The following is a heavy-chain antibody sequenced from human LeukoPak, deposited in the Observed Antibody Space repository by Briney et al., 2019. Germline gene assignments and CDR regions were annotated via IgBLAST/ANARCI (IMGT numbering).Heavy chain of an antibody. J-gene: IGHJ3*02. CDR1: GYTFTAYY. Sequence: ASVKVSCKASGYTFTAYYIHWVRQAPGQGLEWMGWINPNSGGTNYAQKFQGRVTMTRDTSISTAYMELSRLRSDDTAVYYCARASNDYGGKGDAFDIWGQGTMVTVSS. D-gene: IGHD4-23*01. CDR2: INPNSGGT. CDR3: ARASNDYGGKGDAFDI. V-gene: IGHV1-2*02.